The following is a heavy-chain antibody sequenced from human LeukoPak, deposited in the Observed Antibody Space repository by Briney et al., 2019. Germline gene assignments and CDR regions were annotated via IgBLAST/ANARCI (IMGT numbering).Heavy chain of an antibody. V-gene: IGHV1-24*01. Sequence: GSSVKVSCKVSGKTLSDLSIDWLRQPPGKGLEWLGGSDAEDGERIYAQMFQCRVTMTEDTSIDTAYMELSSLRSEGTAVYYCVTGFTTMAVDYFDYWGRGTLVTVSP. CDR2: SDAEDGER. CDR1: GKTLSDLS. D-gene: IGHD5-18*01. CDR3: VTGFTTMAVDYFDY. J-gene: IGHJ4*02.